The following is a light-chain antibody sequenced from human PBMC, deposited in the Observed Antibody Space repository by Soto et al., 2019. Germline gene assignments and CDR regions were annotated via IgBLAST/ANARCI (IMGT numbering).Light chain of an antibody. J-gene: IGLJ3*02. V-gene: IGLV4-69*01. CDR1: SGHSSYA. Sequence: QLVLTQSPSASASLGASVKLTCTLSSGHSSYAIAWHQQQPEKGPRYLMKLNSDGSHSKGDGIPDRFSGSSSGAERYLTISSLQSEEEADYYSQTWGTGTWVFGGGTKLTVL. CDR2: LNSDGSH. CDR3: QTWGTGTWV.